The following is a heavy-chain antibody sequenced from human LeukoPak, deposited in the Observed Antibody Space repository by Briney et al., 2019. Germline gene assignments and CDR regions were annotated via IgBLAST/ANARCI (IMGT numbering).Heavy chain of an antibody. V-gene: IGHV4-39*07. CDR2: IYYSGST. D-gene: IGHD2-2*01. CDR1: GGSISSSSYY. J-gene: IGHJ4*02. Sequence: KSSETLSLTCTVSGGSISSSSYYWGWIRQPPGKGLEWIGSIYYSGSTYYNPSLKSRVTISVDTSKNQFSLKLSSVTAADTAVYYCARDWSTKEADLKPLDYWGQGTLVTVSS. CDR3: ARDWSTKEADLKPLDY.